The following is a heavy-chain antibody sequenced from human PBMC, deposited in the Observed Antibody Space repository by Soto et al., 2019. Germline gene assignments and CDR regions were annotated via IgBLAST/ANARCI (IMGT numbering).Heavy chain of an antibody. V-gene: IGHV3-74*01. CDR3: TSGPPMYCSSSSCYASPFDY. Sequence: EVQLVESGGGLVQPGGSLRLSCAASGFTLSSYWMHWVRQAPGKGLVWVSRINSDGSSTSYADSVKGRFTISRDNAKNTLYLQMNSRRAEDTAVYYCTSGPPMYCSSSSCYASPFDYWGQGTLVTVSS. CDR1: GFTLSSYW. CDR2: INSDGSST. D-gene: IGHD2-2*01. J-gene: IGHJ4*02.